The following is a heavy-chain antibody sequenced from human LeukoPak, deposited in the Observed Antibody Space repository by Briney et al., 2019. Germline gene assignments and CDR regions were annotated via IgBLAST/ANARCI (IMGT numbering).Heavy chain of an antibody. J-gene: IGHJ5*02. D-gene: IGHD5-12*01. CDR1: GGSFSGYY. Sequence: SETLSLTCAVYGGSFSGYYWSWIRQPPGKGLEWIGEINHSGSTNYNPSLKSRVTISVDTSKNQFSLKLSSVTAADTAVYYCALYSGYDRWFDPWGQGTLVTVSS. CDR2: INHSGST. V-gene: IGHV4-34*01. CDR3: ALYSGYDRWFDP.